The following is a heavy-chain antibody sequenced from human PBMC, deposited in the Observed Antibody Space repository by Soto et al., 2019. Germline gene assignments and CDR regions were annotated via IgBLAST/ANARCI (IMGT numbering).Heavy chain of an antibody. V-gene: IGHV3-30*18. CDR3: AKDQGSSAMGGMDV. D-gene: IGHD6-19*01. J-gene: IGHJ6*02. Sequence: AGGSLRLSCAASGFTFSYYGIHWVRQAPGKGLEWVADISNDGYNEHFAASVRGRFTISRDNSKNTVSLQMNSLRSEDTAVYYCAKDQGSSAMGGMDVWGQGTPVTV. CDR2: ISNDGYNE. CDR1: GFTFSYYG.